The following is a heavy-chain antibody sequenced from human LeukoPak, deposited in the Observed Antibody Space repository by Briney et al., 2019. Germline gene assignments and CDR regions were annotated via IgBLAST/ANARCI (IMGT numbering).Heavy chain of an antibody. Sequence: ASVTVSCTASGYTFTSYYMHWVRQAPGQGLEWMGIINPSGGSTSYAQKFQGRVTMTRDTSTSTVYMELSSLRSEDTAVYYCAREAKAYFDYWGQGTLVTVSS. V-gene: IGHV1-46*01. CDR3: AREAKAYFDY. J-gene: IGHJ4*02. CDR1: GYTFTSYY. CDR2: INPSGGST.